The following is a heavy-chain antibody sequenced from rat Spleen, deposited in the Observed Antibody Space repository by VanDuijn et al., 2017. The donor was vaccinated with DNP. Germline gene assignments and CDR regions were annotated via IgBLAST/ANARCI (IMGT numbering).Heavy chain of an antibody. Sequence: EVQLVESGGGLVQPGRSMKLSCAASGFTFSNYYMAWVRQAPTKGLEWVASISTGGGNTYYRESVKGRFTISRDNAKSTLYLQMDSLRSEETATYYCARPDPMDAWRQGTSVTVSS. V-gene: IGHV5S11*01. CDR2: ISTGGGNT. CDR3: ARPDPMDA. D-gene: IGHD1-4*01. CDR1: GFTFSNYY. J-gene: IGHJ4*01.